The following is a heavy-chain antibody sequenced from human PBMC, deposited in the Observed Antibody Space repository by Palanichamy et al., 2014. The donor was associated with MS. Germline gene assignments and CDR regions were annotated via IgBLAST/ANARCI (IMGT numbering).Heavy chain of an antibody. CDR2: ISYDGSNK. D-gene: IGHD5-18*01. Sequence: LVESGGGVVQPGRSLRLSCAASGFTFSSYAMHWVRQAPGKGLEWVAVISYDGSNKYYADSVKGRFTISRDNSKNTLYLQMNSLRAEDTAVYYCARGGDTAVVFDYWGQGTLVTVSS. V-gene: IGHV3-30*04. CDR3: ARGGDTAVVFDY. CDR1: GFTFSSYA. J-gene: IGHJ4*02.